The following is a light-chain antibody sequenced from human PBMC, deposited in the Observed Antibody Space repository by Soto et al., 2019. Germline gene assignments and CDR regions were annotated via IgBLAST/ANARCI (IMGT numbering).Light chain of an antibody. Sequence: QSVLTQPPSVSAAPGQKIMISCSGSRSNLGTYYVSWYLQLPGRAPKVLIYDDSRRPSGIPDRFSGSKSGTSATLAITGLRTGDEGDYSCGAWDSSLDVYVFGGGTKLTVL. V-gene: IGLV1-51*01. J-gene: IGLJ1*01. CDR2: DDS. CDR1: RSNLGTYY. CDR3: GAWDSSLDVYV.